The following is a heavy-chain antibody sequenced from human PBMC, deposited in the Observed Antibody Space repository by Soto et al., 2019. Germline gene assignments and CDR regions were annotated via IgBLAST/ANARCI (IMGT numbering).Heavy chain of an antibody. D-gene: IGHD2-21*02. V-gene: IGHV3-11*01. Sequence: QVQLVESGGGLVKPGGSLRLSGAASGFTFSDYYMSWIREAPGKGLEWVSYISSSGSTIYYADSVKGRFTISRDNAKNSLYLQMNSLRAEDTAVYYCARDPLCGGDCYSYYYYYYGMEVWGQGTTVTVSS. CDR3: ARDPLCGGDCYSYYYYYYGMEV. J-gene: IGHJ6*02. CDR1: GFTFSDYY. CDR2: ISSSGSTI.